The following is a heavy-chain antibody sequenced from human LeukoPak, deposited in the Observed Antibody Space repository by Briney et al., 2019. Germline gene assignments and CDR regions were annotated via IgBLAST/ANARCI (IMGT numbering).Heavy chain of an antibody. CDR1: GFTFSSYG. D-gene: IGHD2-15*01. V-gene: IGHV3-33*01. CDR3: AREGYCSGGSCYFDY. Sequence: PGRSLRLSCAASGFTFSSYGMHWVRQAPGKGLEWVAVMWYDGSNKYYADSVKGRFTISRDNSKNTLYLQMNSLRAEDTAVYYCAREGYCSGGSCYFDYWGQGTLVTVSS. CDR2: MWYDGSNK. J-gene: IGHJ4*02.